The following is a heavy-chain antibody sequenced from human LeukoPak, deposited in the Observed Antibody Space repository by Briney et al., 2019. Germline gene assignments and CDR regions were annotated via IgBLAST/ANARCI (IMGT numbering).Heavy chain of an antibody. J-gene: IGHJ4*02. CDR2: ISAYNGNT. D-gene: IGHD6-13*01. CDR3: ARAAAPRRTPGNLDY. CDR1: GYTFTGYY. Sequence: GASVKVSCKASGYTFTGYYMHWVRQAPGQGLEWMGWISAYNGNTNYAQKLQGRVTMTTDTSTSTAYMELRSLRSDDTAVYYCARAAAPRRTPGNLDYWGQGTLVTVSS. V-gene: IGHV1-18*04.